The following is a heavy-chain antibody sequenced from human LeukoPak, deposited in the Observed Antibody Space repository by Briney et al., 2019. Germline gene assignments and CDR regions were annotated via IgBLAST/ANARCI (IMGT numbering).Heavy chain of an antibody. Sequence: GGSLRLSCAASGFTFSSYAMHWVRQAPGKGLEWVAVISYDGSNKYYADSVKGRFTISRDNSKNTLYLQMNSLRAGDTAVYYCARASPWFGESWGQGTLVTVSS. V-gene: IGHV3-30-3*01. CDR2: ISYDGSNK. J-gene: IGHJ5*02. D-gene: IGHD3-10*01. CDR1: GFTFSSYA. CDR3: ARASPWFGES.